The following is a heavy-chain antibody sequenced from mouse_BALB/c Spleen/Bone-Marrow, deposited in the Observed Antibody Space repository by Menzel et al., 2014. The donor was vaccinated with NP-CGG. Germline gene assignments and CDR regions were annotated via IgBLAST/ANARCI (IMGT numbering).Heavy chain of an antibody. Sequence: DVQLQESGGGLVQPGGSLKLSCATSGFTFSDYYTYWVRQTPEKRLEWVAYITKGGGSTYYPDIVKGRFTISRDNAKNTLYLQMSRLKSEDTAMYYCARQLAYAMDYWGQGTSVTASS. D-gene: IGHD4-1*01. J-gene: IGHJ4*01. CDR2: ITKGGGST. V-gene: IGHV5-12*02. CDR1: GFTFSDYY. CDR3: ARQLAYAMDY.